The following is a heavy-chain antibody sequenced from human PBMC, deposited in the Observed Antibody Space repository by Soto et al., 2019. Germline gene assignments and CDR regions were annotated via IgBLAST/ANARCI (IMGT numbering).Heavy chain of an antibody. CDR2: IYYSGST. J-gene: IGHJ3*02. CDR3: ASPSSDGLYAFDI. Sequence: NPSETLSLTCTVSGGSISSGDYYWSWIRQPPGKGLEWIGYIYYSGSTYYNPSLKSRVTISVDTSKNQFSLKLSSVTAADTAVYYCASPSSDGLYAFDIWGQGTMVTVSS. CDR1: GGSISSGDYY. D-gene: IGHD3-16*01. V-gene: IGHV4-30-4*01.